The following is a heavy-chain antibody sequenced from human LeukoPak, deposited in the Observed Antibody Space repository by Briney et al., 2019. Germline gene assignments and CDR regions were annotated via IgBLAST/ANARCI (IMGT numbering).Heavy chain of an antibody. V-gene: IGHV3-69-1*02. D-gene: IGHD1-14*01. J-gene: IGHJ4*02. CDR1: GFTFSSYG. CDR2: ISSSSTI. CDR3: ARDFRTYYFDY. Sequence: GGSLRLSCAASGFTFSSYGMHWVRQAPGKGLEWVSSISSSSTIYYADSVKGRFTISRDNAKNSLYLQMNSLRAEDTAVYYCARDFRTYYFDYWGQGTLVTVSS.